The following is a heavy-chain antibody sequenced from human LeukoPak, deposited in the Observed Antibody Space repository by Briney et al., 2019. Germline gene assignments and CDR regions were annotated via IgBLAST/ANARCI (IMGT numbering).Heavy chain of an antibody. Sequence: GGSLRLSCAASGFTFSSYAMSWVRQAPGKGLEWVSAISGSGGSTYYADSVKGRFTITRDNSKNTLYLQMNSLRAEDTAVYYCAKDVRPAQNYFDYWGQGTLVTVSS. V-gene: IGHV3-23*01. CDR3: AKDVRPAQNYFDY. CDR2: ISGSGGST. CDR1: GFTFSSYA. J-gene: IGHJ4*02.